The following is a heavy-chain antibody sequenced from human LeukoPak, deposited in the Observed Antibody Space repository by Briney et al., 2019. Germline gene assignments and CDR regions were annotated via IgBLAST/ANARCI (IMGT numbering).Heavy chain of an antibody. CDR2: ISSNGGST. V-gene: IGHV3-64*01. Sequence: PGGSLRLSCAASGFTFSSYAMHWVRQAPGKGLEYVSAISSNGGSTYYANSVKGRFTISRDNSKNTLYLQMGSLRAEDMAVYCCATLDPRYYYDSSGDAFDIWGQGTMVTVSS. CDR3: ATLDPRYYYDSSGDAFDI. J-gene: IGHJ3*02. CDR1: GFTFSSYA. D-gene: IGHD3-22*01.